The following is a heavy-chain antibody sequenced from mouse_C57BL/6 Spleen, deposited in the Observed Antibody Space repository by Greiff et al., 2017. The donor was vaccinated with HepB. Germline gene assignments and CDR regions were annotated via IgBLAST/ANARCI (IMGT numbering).Heavy chain of an antibody. D-gene: IGHD3-2*02. CDR1: GYTFTNYW. V-gene: IGHV1-63*01. CDR2: IYPGGGYT. J-gene: IGHJ2*01. CDR3: ARGGQLRPYYFDY. Sequence: QVHVKQSGAELVRPGTSVKMSCKASGYTFTNYWIGWAKQRPGHGLEWIGDIYPGGGYTNYNEKFKGKATLTADKSSSTAYMQFSSLTSEDSAIYYCARGGQLRPYYFDYWGQGTTLTVSS.